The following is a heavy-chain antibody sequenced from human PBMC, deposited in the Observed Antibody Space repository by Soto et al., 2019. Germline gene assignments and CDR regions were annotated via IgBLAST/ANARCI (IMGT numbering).Heavy chain of an antibody. J-gene: IGHJ4*02. Sequence: SETLSLTCAVYGGSFSGYSWSWIRQSPGKGLEWIGYIYYSGSTNYNPSFKSRVTMSVGTSKNQFSLKLSSVTAADSAVYYCARGGGGSYGYWGQGSLVTVSS. CDR3: ARGGGGSYGY. D-gene: IGHD3-16*01. CDR1: GGSFSGYS. V-gene: IGHV4-59*01. CDR2: IYYSGST.